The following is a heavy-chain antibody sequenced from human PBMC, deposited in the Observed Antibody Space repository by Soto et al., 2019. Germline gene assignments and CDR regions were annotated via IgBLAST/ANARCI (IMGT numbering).Heavy chain of an antibody. CDR2: IYYSGST. CDR1: GGSISSSSYY. CDR3: ARRWGAAFDY. J-gene: IGHJ4*02. Sequence: SETLSLTCTVSGGSISSSSYYWGWIRQPPGKGLEWIGSIYYSGSTYYNPSLKSRVTISVDTSKNQFSLKLSSVTAADTAVYYCARRWGAAFDYWGQGTLVTVSS. D-gene: IGHD1-26*01. V-gene: IGHV4-39*07.